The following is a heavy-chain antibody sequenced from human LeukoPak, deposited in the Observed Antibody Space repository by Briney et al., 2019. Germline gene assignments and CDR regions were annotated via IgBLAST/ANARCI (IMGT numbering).Heavy chain of an antibody. J-gene: IGHJ4*02. CDR2: ISGSGGST. V-gene: IGHV3-23*01. CDR1: GFTFSSYA. D-gene: IGHD2-21*02. CDR3: AQDRSFCGGDCPFDY. Sequence: HAGGSLRLSCAASGFTFSSYAMSWVRQAPGKRLEWVSAISGSGGSTYYADSVKGRFTISRDNSKNTLYPQMNSLRAEDTAVYYCAQDRSFCGGDCPFDYWGQGTLVTVSS.